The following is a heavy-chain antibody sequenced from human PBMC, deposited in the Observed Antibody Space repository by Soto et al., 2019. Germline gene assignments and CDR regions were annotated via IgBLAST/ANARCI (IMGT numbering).Heavy chain of an antibody. D-gene: IGHD4-17*01. CDR2: IYHSGST. CDR1: CGSISSGDYS. CDR3: ARAHYGDYGYGMDV. Sequence: SETLSLTCAVSCGSISSGDYSWSWIRQPPGKGLERIGYIYHSGSTYYNPSLKSRVTISVDRSKNQFSLKLSSVTAADTAVYYCARAHYGDYGYGMDVWGQGTTVTVSS. J-gene: IGHJ6*02. V-gene: IGHV4-30-2*01.